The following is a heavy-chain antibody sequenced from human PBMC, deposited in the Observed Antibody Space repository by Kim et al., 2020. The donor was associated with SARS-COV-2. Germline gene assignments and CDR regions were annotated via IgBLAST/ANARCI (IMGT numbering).Heavy chain of an antibody. V-gene: IGHV3-33*01. CDR2: IWYDGSNK. CDR3: ARDYDILTGYYFDY. J-gene: IGHJ4*02. D-gene: IGHD3-9*01. CDR1: GFTFSSYG. Sequence: VGSLRLSCAASGFTFSSYGMHWVRQAPGKGLEWVAVIWYDGSNKYYADSVKGRFTISRDNSKNTLYLQMNSLRAEDTAVYYCARDYDILTGYYFDYWGQGTLVTVSS.